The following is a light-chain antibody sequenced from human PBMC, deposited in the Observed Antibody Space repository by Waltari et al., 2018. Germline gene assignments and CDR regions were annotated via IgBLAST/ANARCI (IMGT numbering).Light chain of an antibody. V-gene: IGLV1-44*01. CDR2: SNN. CDR1: STNLGSSS. Sequence: QSVLTQPPSASGTPGQTVTISCSGGSTNLGSSSVNWYQQIEGTAPRLIISSNNDRPSGVPARFSGSKSGTSASLVITGLHSEDEADYFCAAWDDNLSGWLLGGGTRVTVL. J-gene: IGLJ2*01. CDR3: AAWDDNLSGWL.